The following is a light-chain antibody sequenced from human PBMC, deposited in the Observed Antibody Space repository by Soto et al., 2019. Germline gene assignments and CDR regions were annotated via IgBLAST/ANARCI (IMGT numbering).Light chain of an antibody. J-gene: IGKJ3*01. Sequence: EIVLTQSPGTLSLSPGERATLSCRTSQSISSSYLAWFQQKPGQAPRLLIYAASSRATGIPDRFNGSGSGTDFTLTISRLEPEDFAVYYWQQHLTSPPSVTFGPGTKVDIK. CDR1: QSISSSY. CDR2: AAS. CDR3: QQHLTSPPSVT. V-gene: IGKV3-20*01.